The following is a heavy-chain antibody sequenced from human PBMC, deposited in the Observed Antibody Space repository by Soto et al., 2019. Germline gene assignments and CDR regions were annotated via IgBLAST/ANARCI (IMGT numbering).Heavy chain of an antibody. CDR1: GSTFSTYW. J-gene: IGHJ4*02. D-gene: IGHD6-19*01. CDR2: INSDGSST. CDR3: ARDDRIAVAGFDY. V-gene: IGHV3-74*01. Sequence: GGSLRLSRAASGSTFSTYWMHWVRQAPGKGLVWVSHINSDGSSTSYADSVKGRFTISRDNAKNTLYLQMNSLRVEDTAVYYCARDDRIAVAGFDYWGQGTLVTVSS.